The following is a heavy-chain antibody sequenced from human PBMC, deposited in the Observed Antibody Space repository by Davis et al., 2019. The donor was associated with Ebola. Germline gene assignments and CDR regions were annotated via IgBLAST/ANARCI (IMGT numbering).Heavy chain of an antibody. V-gene: IGHV4-34*01. J-gene: IGHJ3*02. CDR3: ARQPGGTAAFDI. D-gene: IGHD1-14*01. CDR2: INHSGST. Sequence: MPGGSLRLSCAVYGGSFSGYYWSWIRQPPGKGLEWIGEINHSGSTNCNPSLKSRVTISVDTSKNQLSLKLSSVTAADTAVYYCARQPGGTAAFDIWGQGTMVTVSS. CDR1: GGSFSGYY.